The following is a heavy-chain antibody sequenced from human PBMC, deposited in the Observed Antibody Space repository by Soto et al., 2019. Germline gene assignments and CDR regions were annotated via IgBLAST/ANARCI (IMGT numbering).Heavy chain of an antibody. V-gene: IGHV3-7*03. CDR1: GFTFSSYL. Sequence: GGSLRLSCAASGFTFSSYLMSWVRQAPGKGLEWVANIKQDGSEKYYVDSVKGRFTISRDNAKNSLYLQMNSLRAEDTAVYYCASGMPDDYGDYGYYYYGMDVWGQGTTVAV. D-gene: IGHD4-17*01. CDR3: ASGMPDDYGDYGYYYYGMDV. CDR2: IKQDGSEK. J-gene: IGHJ6*02.